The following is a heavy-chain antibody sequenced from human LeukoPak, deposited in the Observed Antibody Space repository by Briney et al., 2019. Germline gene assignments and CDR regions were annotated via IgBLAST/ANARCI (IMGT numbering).Heavy chain of an antibody. CDR3: ATSYYCDSSGYYGDWFDP. D-gene: IGHD3-22*01. CDR1: GGSITSGSYC. J-gene: IGHJ5*02. CDR2: IYTSGST. V-gene: IGHV4-61*02. Sequence: TLSLTCTVSGGSITSGSYCWGWIRQPAGKGLEWIGRIYTSGSTYYNPSLKRRATISVDTSKNQFSLKLSSVTAADTAVYYCATSYYCDSSGYYGDWFDPWGQGTLVTVFS.